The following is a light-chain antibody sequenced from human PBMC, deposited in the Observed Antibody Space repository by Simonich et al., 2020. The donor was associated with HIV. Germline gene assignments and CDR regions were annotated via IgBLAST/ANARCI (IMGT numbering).Light chain of an antibody. V-gene: IGKV4-1*01. CDR3: QQYYTTPWT. J-gene: IGKJ1*01. CDR1: QSVLYSSNNKNY. CDR2: WAS. Sequence: DIVMTQSPDSLAVSLGESATINCKSSQSVLYSSNNKNYLDWYQQKPGQPPKLLLYWASTRESGVPDRFSGSGSGTDFTLTISSLQAEDVAVYYCQQYYTTPWTFGQGTKVEI.